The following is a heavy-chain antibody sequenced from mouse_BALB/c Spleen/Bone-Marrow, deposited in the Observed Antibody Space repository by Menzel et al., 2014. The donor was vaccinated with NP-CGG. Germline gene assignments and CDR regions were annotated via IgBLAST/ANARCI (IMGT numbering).Heavy chain of an antibody. Sequence: EVKLMESGGGLVQPGGFLRLSCATSGFTFTDHYMSWVHQPPGKALEWLGFIRNKANGYTTEYSASVKGRFTISRDNSQSIVYLQMNTLRAEDSATYYCARDYLYYFDYWGQGTTLTVTS. V-gene: IGHV7-3*02. J-gene: IGHJ2*01. CDR1: GFTFTDHY. D-gene: IGHD2-1*01. CDR3: ARDYLYYFDY. CDR2: IRNKANGYTT.